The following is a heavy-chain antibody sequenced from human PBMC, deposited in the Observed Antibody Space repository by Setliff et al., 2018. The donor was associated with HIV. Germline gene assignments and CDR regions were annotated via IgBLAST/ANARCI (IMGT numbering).Heavy chain of an antibody. Sequence: SETLSLTCTVSGGSISSSSYYWGWIRQPPGKGLEWIGTTYYTGSTYYNPSLKSRVTISVDTSKNQFSLKLSSVTAADTAVYYCAKEARGIPTTGTGYWGQGALVTVSS. CDR1: GGSISSSSYY. CDR3: AKEARGIPTTGTGY. CDR2: TYYTGST. V-gene: IGHV4-39*02. J-gene: IGHJ4*02. D-gene: IGHD6-13*01.